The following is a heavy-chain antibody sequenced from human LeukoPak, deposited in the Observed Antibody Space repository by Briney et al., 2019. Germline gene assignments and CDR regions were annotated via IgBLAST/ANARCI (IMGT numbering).Heavy chain of an antibody. CDR1: GFTFSSYW. CDR2: INSDGSST. D-gene: IGHD2-2*01. J-gene: IGHJ6*02. Sequence: PGGSLRLSCAASGFTFSSYWMHWVRQAPGKGLVWVSRINSDGSSTSYADSVKGRFTISRDNSKNTLYLQMNSLRAEDTAVYYCAKRDCSSTSCYFIYGMDVWGQGTTVTVSS. CDR3: AKRDCSSTSCYFIYGMDV. V-gene: IGHV3-74*01.